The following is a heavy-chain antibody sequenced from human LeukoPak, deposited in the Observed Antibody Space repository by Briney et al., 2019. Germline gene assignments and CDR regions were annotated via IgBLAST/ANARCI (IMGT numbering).Heavy chain of an antibody. D-gene: IGHD4-23*01. J-gene: IGHJ3*02. CDR1: GGSISSSNW. Sequence: SETLSLTCAVSGGSISSSNWWSWVRQPPGKGLEWIGEIYHSGSTNYNPSLKSRVTISVDKSKNQFSLKLSSVTTADTAVYYCALGGAEVRHAFDIWGQGTMVTVSS. V-gene: IGHV4-4*02. CDR2: IYHSGST. CDR3: ALGGAEVRHAFDI.